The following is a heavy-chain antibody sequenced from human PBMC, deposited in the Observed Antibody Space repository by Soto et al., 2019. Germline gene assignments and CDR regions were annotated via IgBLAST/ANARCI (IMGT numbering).Heavy chain of an antibody. J-gene: IGHJ6*02. D-gene: IGHD1-1*01. Sequence: GGSLRLSCVASGFAFSSFGMHWVRQAPGKGLEWVAFISNDGSKKKFVDSVKGRFTISRDDSGNTLYLQMNSLRADETAVYLCAKEWNDAHSDYGTDXWGQGTSVTVS. CDR2: ISNDGSKK. CDR3: AKEWNDAHSDYGTDX. V-gene: IGHV3-30*18. CDR1: GFAFSSFG.